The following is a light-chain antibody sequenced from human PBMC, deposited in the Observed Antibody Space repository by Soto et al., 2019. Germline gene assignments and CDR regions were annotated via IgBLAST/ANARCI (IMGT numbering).Light chain of an antibody. CDR1: SSDVGGCNY. CDR2: EVS. CDR3: RSYTSSNTYV. Sequence: QSALTQPASVSGSPGQSITISCTGTSSDVGGCNYVSWFQQHPGKAPKLMIYEVSNRPSEISYRFSGSKSGNTASLTISGLQAEDEADYYCRSYTSSNTYVFGTGTKLTVL. V-gene: IGLV2-14*01. J-gene: IGLJ1*01.